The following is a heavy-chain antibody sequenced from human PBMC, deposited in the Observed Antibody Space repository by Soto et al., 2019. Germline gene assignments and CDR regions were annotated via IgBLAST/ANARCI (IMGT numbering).Heavy chain of an antibody. CDR3: AKGRVPAAMGGGYYYYYYMDV. J-gene: IGHJ6*03. D-gene: IGHD2-2*01. V-gene: IGHV3-23*01. CDR2: ISGSGGST. Sequence: GGSLRLSCAASGFTFSSYAMSWVRQAPGKGLEWVSAISGSGGSTYYADSVKGRFTISRDNSKNTLYLQMNSLRAEDTAVYYCAKGRVPAAMGGGYYYYYYMDVWGKGTTVTVSS. CDR1: GFTFSSYA.